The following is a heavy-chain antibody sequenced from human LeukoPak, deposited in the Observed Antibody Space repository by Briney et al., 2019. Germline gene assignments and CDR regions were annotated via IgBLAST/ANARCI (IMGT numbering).Heavy chain of an antibody. CDR3: ARDCSSTSCIYYYYYYGMDV. J-gene: IGHJ6*04. Sequence: HPGGSLRLSCAASGFTFSSYEMNWVRQAPGKGLEWVSYISSSGSTIYYADSVKGRFTISRDNAKNSLYLQMNSLRAEDTAVYYCARDCSSTSCIYYYYYYGMDVWGKGTTVTVSS. CDR2: ISSSGSTI. D-gene: IGHD2-2*01. CDR1: GFTFSSYE. V-gene: IGHV3-48*03.